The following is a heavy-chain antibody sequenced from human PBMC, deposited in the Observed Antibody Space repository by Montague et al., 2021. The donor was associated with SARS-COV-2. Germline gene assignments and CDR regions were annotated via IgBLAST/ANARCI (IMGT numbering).Heavy chain of an antibody. CDR3: ARMRAVLLWFGESTYFDY. D-gene: IGHD3-10*01. Sequence: SETLSLTCAVYGGSFSGYYWSWIRQPPGKGLEWIGEINHSGSTNYNPSLKSRVTISVDTSKNQFSLKLSSATAADTAVYYCARMRAVLLWFGESTYFDYWGQGTLVTVSS. V-gene: IGHV4-34*01. CDR1: GGSFSGYY. CDR2: INHSGST. J-gene: IGHJ4*02.